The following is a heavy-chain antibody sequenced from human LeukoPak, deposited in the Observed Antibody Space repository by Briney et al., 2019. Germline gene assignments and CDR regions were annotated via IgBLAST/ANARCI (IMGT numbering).Heavy chain of an antibody. CDR2: ISYDGTNK. J-gene: IGHJ5*02. Sequence: GGSLRLSCAASGLTFSRYTMHWVRQAPGKGLEWVAVISYDGTNKFYADSVKGRFTISRDDSKNTLYLQMNSLRDEDTAVYYCARDDRNGLDPWGQGTLVSVSS. D-gene: IGHD1-14*01. CDR3: ARDDRNGLDP. V-gene: IGHV3-30-3*01. CDR1: GLTFSRYT.